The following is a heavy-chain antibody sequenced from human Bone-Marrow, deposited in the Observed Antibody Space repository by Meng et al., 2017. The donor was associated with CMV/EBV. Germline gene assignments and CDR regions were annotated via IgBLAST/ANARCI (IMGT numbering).Heavy chain of an antibody. J-gene: IGHJ5*02. D-gene: IGHD6-13*01. CDR1: GFTFSGYY. CDR2: ISSSGSTI. V-gene: IGHV3-11*01. Sequence: LSCAAFGFTFSGYYMSWIRQAPGTGLEWVSYISSSGSTIYYADSVKGRFTISRDNAKTSLYLQMNSLRAEDTAVYYCASPSSSFTDPWGQGTLVTVSS. CDR3: ASPSSSFTDP.